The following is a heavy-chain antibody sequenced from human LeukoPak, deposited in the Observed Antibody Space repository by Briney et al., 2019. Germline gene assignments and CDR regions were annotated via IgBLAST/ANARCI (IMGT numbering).Heavy chain of an antibody. J-gene: IGHJ5*02. D-gene: IGHD6-19*01. CDR1: GGSFSGYY. V-gene: IGHV4-34*01. CDR3: ARGSRRWLARNWFDP. Sequence: SETLSLTCAVYGGSFSGYYWSWIRQPPGKGLEWIGEINHSGSTNYNPSLKSRVTISVDTSKNQFSLKLSSVTAADTAVYYCARGSRRWLARNWFDPWGQGTLVTVSS. CDR2: INHSGST.